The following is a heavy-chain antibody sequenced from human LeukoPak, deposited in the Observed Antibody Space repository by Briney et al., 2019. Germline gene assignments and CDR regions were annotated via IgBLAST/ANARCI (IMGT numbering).Heavy chain of an antibody. J-gene: IGHJ5*02. CDR2: IYYSGST. Sequence: SETLSLTCTVSGGSISSSSYYWGRIRQPPGKGLEWIGSIYYSGSTYYNPSLKSRVTISVDTSKNQFSLKLSSVTAADTAVYYCARTYYDFWSGPNWFDPWGQGTLVTVSS. V-gene: IGHV4-39*07. CDR3: ARTYYDFWSGPNWFDP. D-gene: IGHD3-3*01. CDR1: GGSISSSSYY.